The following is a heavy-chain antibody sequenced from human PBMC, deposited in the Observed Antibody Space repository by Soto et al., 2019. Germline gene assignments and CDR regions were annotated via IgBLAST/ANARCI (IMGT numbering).Heavy chain of an antibody. CDR2: MYYSGST. J-gene: IGHJ6*02. CDR1: GGSVSSGSYY. Sequence: QVQLQESGPGLVKPSETLSLTCTVSGGSVSSGSYYWSWIRQPPGRGLEWIGYMYYSGSTNYNPSLKSQVTISVDSSKNQFSLKLSSVTAADTAVYYCARGIEGWYQGRYYYGMDVWGQGTTVTVSS. V-gene: IGHV4-61*01. CDR3: ARGIEGWYQGRYYYGMDV. D-gene: IGHD6-19*01.